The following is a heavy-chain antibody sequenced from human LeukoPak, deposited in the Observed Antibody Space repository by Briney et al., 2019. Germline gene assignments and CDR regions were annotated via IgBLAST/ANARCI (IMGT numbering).Heavy chain of an antibody. CDR1: GGSFSGYY. Sequence: TSETLSLTCAVYGGSFSGYYWSWIRQPPGKGLEWIGEINHSGSTNYNPSLKSRVTISVDTSKNQFSLKLSSVTAADTAVYYCARGIAAARWGQGTLVTVSS. V-gene: IGHV4-34*01. J-gene: IGHJ1*01. CDR2: INHSGST. CDR3: ARGIAAAR. D-gene: IGHD6-13*01.